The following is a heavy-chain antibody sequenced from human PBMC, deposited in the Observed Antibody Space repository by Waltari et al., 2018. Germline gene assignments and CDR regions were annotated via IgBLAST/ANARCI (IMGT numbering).Heavy chain of an antibody. V-gene: IGHV4-38-2*01. D-gene: IGHD6-13*01. Sequence: VHLQESGPGLVKPSETLSLTCGVSDYSIRSGYFWGWIRQPPGKGLEWIGSWYRSGSTYYNPSLQSRVTISADTSKNHFSLNLTSVTAADTAVYYCARVSSSWYLGDYFYYGVDVWGQGATVTVSS. J-gene: IGHJ6*01. CDR1: DYSIRSGYF. CDR3: ARVSSSWYLGDYFYYGVDV. CDR2: WYRSGST.